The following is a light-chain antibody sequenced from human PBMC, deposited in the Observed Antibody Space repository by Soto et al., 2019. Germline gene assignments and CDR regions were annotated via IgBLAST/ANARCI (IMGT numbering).Light chain of an antibody. CDR3: QQSFSTPQT. Sequence: DIQLTQSPSFLSASVGDRVTITCRASQGISSYLAWYQQRPGKAPKLLINVASTLQGGVPSRFSGSGSGTEFTLAISSLQPEDSATYYCQQSFSTPQTFGGGTKVDIK. CDR1: QGISSY. V-gene: IGKV1-9*01. CDR2: VAS. J-gene: IGKJ4*01.